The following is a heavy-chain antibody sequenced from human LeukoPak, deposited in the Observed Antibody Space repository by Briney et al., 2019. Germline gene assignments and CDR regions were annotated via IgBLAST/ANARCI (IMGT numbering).Heavy chain of an antibody. D-gene: IGHD4-17*01. CDR1: GFRFGDYA. J-gene: IGHJ4*02. CDR3: GRAGGVTRGAFDY. CDR2: IWYDESSK. V-gene: IGHV3-33*01. Sequence: GGSLRLSCITAGFRFGDYAMSWVRQAPGKGLEWVAVIWYDESSKYYADSVKGRFTISRDNSKNTLFLQMNSLRAEDTAVYYCGRAGGVTRGAFDYGGQEPLAPVSS.